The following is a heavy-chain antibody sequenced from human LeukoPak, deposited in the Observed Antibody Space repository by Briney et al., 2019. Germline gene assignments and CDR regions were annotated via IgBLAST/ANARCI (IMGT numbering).Heavy chain of an antibody. CDR3: ARHPDHYGDYGELYFDY. Sequence: KPSETLSLXCTVSGGSISSSSYYWGWSRQPPGKGLEWIGSIYYSGSTYYNPSLKSRITISVDTSKNQFSLKLSSVTAADTAVYYCARHPDHYGDYGELYFDYWGQGTLVTVSS. V-gene: IGHV4-39*01. CDR1: GGSISSSSYY. J-gene: IGHJ4*02. D-gene: IGHD4-17*01. CDR2: IYYSGST.